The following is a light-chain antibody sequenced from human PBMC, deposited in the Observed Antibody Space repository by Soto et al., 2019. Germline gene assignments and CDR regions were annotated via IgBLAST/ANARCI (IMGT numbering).Light chain of an antibody. CDR1: QSVSNNY. J-gene: IGKJ1*01. CDR3: QQYSIWRT. Sequence: EIVLTQSPGTLSLSPGERATLSCRASQSVSNNYLAWYQQKPGQAPRLLIYGASNRATGIPDRFSGSGSGTDFTLTISSLQSEDFAVYYCQQYSIWRTFGQGTKVDTK. CDR2: GAS. V-gene: IGKV3-20*01.